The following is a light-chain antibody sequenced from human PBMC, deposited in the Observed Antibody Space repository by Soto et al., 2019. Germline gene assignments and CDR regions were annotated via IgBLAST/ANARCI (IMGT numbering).Light chain of an antibody. CDR2: AAS. J-gene: IGKJ4*01. CDR3: QQYYSYPLT. V-gene: IGKV1-8*01. Sequence: IQMTQSPSSVSASTGDRVTITFRASQGISSYLAWCQQKPGKAPKLLIYAASTLQSGVPSRFSGSGSGTDFTLTISCLQSEDFATYYCQQYYSYPLTFGGGTKVDI. CDR1: QGISSY.